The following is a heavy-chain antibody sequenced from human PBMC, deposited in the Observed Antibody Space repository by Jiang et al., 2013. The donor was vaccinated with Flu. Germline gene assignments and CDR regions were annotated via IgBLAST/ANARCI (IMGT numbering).Heavy chain of an antibody. D-gene: IGHD6-19*01. Sequence: VQLLESGGGLVQPGGSLRLSCAASGFIFSSFGMTWVRQAPGKGLEWVSGISGTGDGTYHADSVKGRFAISRDNSNNTLYLQMSSLRAEDTAVYFCAKNSRGSGWMFDAFDIWGPGTMVTVSS. V-gene: IGHV3-23*01. CDR3: AKNSRGSGWMFDAFDI. CDR2: ISGTGDGT. CDR1: GFIFSSFG. J-gene: IGHJ3*02.